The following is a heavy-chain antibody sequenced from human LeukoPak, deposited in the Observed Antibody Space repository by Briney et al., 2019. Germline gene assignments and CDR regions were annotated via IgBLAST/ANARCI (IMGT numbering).Heavy chain of an antibody. CDR1: GGSITSSSHY. CDR2: IYYSGDS. V-gene: IGHV4-39*01. CDR3: ARGKQYYYDSSGYYTSHYYYYGMDV. J-gene: IGHJ6*02. D-gene: IGHD3-22*01. Sequence: PSETLSLTCTVSGGSITSSSHYWGWIRQPPGKGLEWIGSIYYSGDSHYNPSLKSRVTTSVDTSKGQFSLRLSSVTAADTAVYYCARGKQYYYDSSGYYTSHYYYYGMDVWGQGTTVTVSS.